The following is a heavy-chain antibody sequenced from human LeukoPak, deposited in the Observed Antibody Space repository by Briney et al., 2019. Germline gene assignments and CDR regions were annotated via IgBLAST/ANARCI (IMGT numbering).Heavy chain of an antibody. CDR2: INHSGST. J-gene: IGHJ5*02. CDR3: AGHKYYNFWGSFNWFDP. Sequence: PSETLSLTCAVYGGSFSGYCWSWIRQPPGKGLELIGEINHSGSTNYNPSLKSRVTISVDTSTNQFSLKLNSVTAADTAVYSCAGHKYYNFWGSFNWFDPWGQGTLVTVSS. D-gene: IGHD3-3*01. CDR1: GGSFSGYC. V-gene: IGHV4-34*01.